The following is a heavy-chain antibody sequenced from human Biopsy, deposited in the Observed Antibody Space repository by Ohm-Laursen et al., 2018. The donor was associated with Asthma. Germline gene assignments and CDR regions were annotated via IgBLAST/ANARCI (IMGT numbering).Heavy chain of an antibody. CDR3: ARAVDYSHYYGIDV. CDR1: GYTFNSAG. J-gene: IGHJ6*02. D-gene: IGHD3-10*01. Sequence: ASVTASCTTSGYTFNSAGITWVRQAPGQGLEWMGWISVYNGNTKVAQKLQDRVTMITDTSTSTAYMELRSLRSDDTAVYFCARAVDYSHYYGIDVWGQGTTVTVS. V-gene: IGHV1-18*01. CDR2: ISVYNGNT.